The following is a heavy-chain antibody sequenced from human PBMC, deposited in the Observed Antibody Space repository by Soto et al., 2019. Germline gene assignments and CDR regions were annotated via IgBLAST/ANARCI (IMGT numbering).Heavy chain of an antibody. Sequence: QVQLVESGGGLVQPGRSLRLSCAASGFTFSNYTMHWVRQAPGKGLEWVSRISCDEGSKCFADSVKGRFTISRDNAKNTLYLQMDSLRAEDTALYYCASHMGSSDNWGRGTLVTVSS. CDR1: GFTFSNYT. D-gene: IGHD1-26*01. CDR3: ASHMGSSDN. CDR2: ISCDEGSK. J-gene: IGHJ1*01. V-gene: IGHV3-30*04.